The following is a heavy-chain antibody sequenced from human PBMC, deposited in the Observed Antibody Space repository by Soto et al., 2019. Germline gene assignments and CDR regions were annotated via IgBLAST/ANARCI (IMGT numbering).Heavy chain of an antibody. D-gene: IGHD6-13*01. CDR2: ISGGGGST. J-gene: IGHJ4*02. V-gene: IGHV3-23*01. CDR3: ARRSSSWYFDC. CDR1: GFTFSSYA. Sequence: EVQLLESGGGLVQPGGSLRLSCAASGFTFSSYAMNWVRQAPGKGLEWVSVISGGGGSTYYTDSVKGRFTISRDNSKNTLYLQMNSLRAEDTAVYYCARRSSSWYFDCWGQGTLVTVSS.